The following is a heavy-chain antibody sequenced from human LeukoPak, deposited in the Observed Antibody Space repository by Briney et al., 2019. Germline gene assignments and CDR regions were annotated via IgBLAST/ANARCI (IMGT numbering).Heavy chain of an antibody. V-gene: IGHV1-24*01. Sequence: ASVKVSCKVSGYTLTELSMHWVRQAPGKGLEWMGGFDPEDGETIYAQKFQGRVTMTEDTSTDTAYMELSSLRSEDTAVYYCATGGAYYYGSGSYYKGLGAFDIWGQGTMVTVSS. D-gene: IGHD3-10*01. CDR3: ATGGAYYYGSGSYYKGLGAFDI. J-gene: IGHJ3*02. CDR1: GYTLTELS. CDR2: FDPEDGET.